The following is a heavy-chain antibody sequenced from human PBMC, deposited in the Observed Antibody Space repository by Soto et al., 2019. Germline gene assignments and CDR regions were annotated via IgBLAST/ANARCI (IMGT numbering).Heavy chain of an antibody. CDR1: GGSISSGGYY. V-gene: IGHV4-31*03. CDR3: ARLYSSSWSDY. Sequence: SETLSLTCTVSGGSISSGGYYWSWIRQHPGKGLEWIGYIYYSGSTYYNPSLKSRVTISVDTSKNQFSLKLSSVTAADTAVYYCARLYSSSWSDYWGQGTLVTVSS. CDR2: IYYSGST. D-gene: IGHD6-13*01. J-gene: IGHJ4*02.